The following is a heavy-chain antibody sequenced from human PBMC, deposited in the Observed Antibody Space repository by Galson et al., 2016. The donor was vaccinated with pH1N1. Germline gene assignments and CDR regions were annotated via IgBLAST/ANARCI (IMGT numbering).Heavy chain of an antibody. Sequence: PALVKPTQTLTLTCTFSGFSLSTNGVGVGWIRQPPGKALEWLALIYWDDEKRYSPSLKSRLTITKATSKNQVVLTMTNMDPVDTATYYCAHRRSLPYYYYYCNMDVWGHGTTVTVSS. CDR1: GFSLSTNGVG. V-gene: IGHV2-5*02. CDR3: AHRRSLPYYYYYCNMDV. J-gene: IGHJ6*02. CDR2: IYWDDEK.